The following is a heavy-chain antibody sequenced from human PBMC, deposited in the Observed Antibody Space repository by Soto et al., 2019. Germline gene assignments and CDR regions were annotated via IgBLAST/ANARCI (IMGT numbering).Heavy chain of an antibody. V-gene: IGHV3-15*01. CDR1: GFTFSNAW. CDR2: IKSKTDGGTT. CDR3: TTAIPSQQLVKGG. D-gene: IGHD6-13*01. J-gene: IGHJ4*02. Sequence: EVQLVESGGGLVKPGGSLRLSCAASGFTFSNAWMSWVRQAPGKGLEWVGRIKSKTDGGTTDYAAPVKGRFTISRDDSKNTLYLQMNSLKTEDTAVYYCTTAIPSQQLVKGGWGQGTLVTVSS.